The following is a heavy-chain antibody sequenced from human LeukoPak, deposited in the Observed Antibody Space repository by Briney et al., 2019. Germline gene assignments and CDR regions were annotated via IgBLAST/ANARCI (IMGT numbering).Heavy chain of an antibody. CDR1: GFTFSSYW. V-gene: IGHV3-74*01. CDR2: INSDGSST. CDR3: ARDGNYYDSSGYYPTFDY. J-gene: IGHJ4*02. D-gene: IGHD3-22*01. Sequence: GGSLRLSCAASGFTFSSYWMHWVRQAPGKGLVWVSRINSDGSSTSYADSVKGRFTISRDNAKNTLYLQMNSLRAEDTAVYYCARDGNYYDSSGYYPTFDYWGQGTLVTVSS.